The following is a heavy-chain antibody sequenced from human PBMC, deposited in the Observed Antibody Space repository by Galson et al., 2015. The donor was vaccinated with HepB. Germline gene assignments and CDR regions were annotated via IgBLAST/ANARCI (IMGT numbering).Heavy chain of an antibody. CDR2: ISYDGSNK. J-gene: IGHJ4*02. CDR1: GFTFSSFA. Sequence: SLRLSCAASGFTFSSFAIHWVRQAPGKGLEWVAVISYDGSNKYYADSVKGRFTISRDNSTNTLYLQMNSLRAEDTAVYFCARDGGHYDTLLAFDSWGQGTLVTVSS. CDR3: ARDGGHYDTLLAFDS. V-gene: IGHV3-30*04. D-gene: IGHD3-22*01.